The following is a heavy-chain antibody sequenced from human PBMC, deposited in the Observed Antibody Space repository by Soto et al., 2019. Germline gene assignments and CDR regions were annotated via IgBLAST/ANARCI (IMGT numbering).Heavy chain of an antibody. CDR1: GGSFSGYY. V-gene: IGHV4-34*01. D-gene: IGHD3-3*01. CDR3: ARAPGVLNYDFWSGYRYYYYMDA. Sequence: SETLSLTCAVYGGSFSGYYWSWIRQPPGKGLEWIGEINHSGSTNYNPSLKSRVTISVDTSKNQFSLKLSSVTAADTAVYYCARAPGVLNYDFWSGYRYYYYMDAWRNGTPVTVSS. CDR2: INHSGST. J-gene: IGHJ6*03.